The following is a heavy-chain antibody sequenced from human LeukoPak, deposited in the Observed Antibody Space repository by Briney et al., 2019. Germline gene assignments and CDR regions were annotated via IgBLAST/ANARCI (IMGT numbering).Heavy chain of an antibody. CDR3: VRVRVADVPPYFYNIDV. CDR2: ISGRGITI. D-gene: IGHD2-15*01. V-gene: IGHV3-11*01. J-gene: IGHJ6*04. CDR1: GFTFSDYY. Sequence: AESLTLSCAASGFTFSDYYMSCIRQAPAEGRVWVSSISGRGITINYTDSMGGRFTISRDNANNSLFLQMNSLRAEYTAVYYCVRVRVADVPPYFYNIDVWGKGATVTVSS.